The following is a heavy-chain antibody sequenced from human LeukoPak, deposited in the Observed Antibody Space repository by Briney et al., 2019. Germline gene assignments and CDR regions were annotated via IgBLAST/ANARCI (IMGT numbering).Heavy chain of an antibody. CDR2: FDPEDGET. CDR3: ARALGYSSGWSLYYYYYYGMDV. D-gene: IGHD6-19*01. J-gene: IGHJ6*02. Sequence: GASVKVSCKVSGYTLTELSMHWVRQAPGKGLEWMGGFDPEDGETIYAQKFQGRVTMTEDTSTDTAYMELSSLRSEDTAVYYCARALGYSSGWSLYYYYYYGMDVWGQGTTVTVSS. CDR1: GYTLTELS. V-gene: IGHV1-24*01.